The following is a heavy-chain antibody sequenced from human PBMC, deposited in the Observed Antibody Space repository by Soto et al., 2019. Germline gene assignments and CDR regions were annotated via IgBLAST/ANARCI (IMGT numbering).Heavy chain of an antibody. CDR1: GGTFSSYA. CDR2: IIPIFGTA. V-gene: IGHV1-69*13. D-gene: IGHD3-3*01. J-gene: IGHJ6*02. Sequence: SVKVSCKASGGTFSSYAISWVRQAPGQGLEWMGGIIPIFGTANYAQKFQGRVTITADESTSTAYMELSSLRSEDTAVYYCARDRRLNDFWSGYPRHSYGMDVWGQGTTVTVSS. CDR3: ARDRRLNDFWSGYPRHSYGMDV.